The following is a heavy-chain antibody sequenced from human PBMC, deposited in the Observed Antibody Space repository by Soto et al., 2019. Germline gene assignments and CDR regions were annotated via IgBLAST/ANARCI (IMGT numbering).Heavy chain of an antibody. V-gene: IGHV3-7*01. J-gene: IGHJ5*02. D-gene: IGHD2-21*01. CDR3: AARAISNP. CDR1: GSTLCNYW. Sequence: PGGSLRLSCVGSGSTLCNYWMNWVRQPPGKGLEWVANIKPDGSAKAYVDSVKGRFTVSRDNAKNSLYLQMNSLRAQDAAVYFCAARAISNPWGQETLVTVSS. CDR2: IKPDGSAK.